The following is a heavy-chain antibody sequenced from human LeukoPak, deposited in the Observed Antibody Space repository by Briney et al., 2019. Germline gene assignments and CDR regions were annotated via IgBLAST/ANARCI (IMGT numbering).Heavy chain of an antibody. J-gene: IGHJ4*02. Sequence: SSETLSLTCAVYGGSFSGYYWSWIRQPPGKGLEWIGEINHSGSTNYNPSLKSRVTISVDTSKNQFSLKLSSVTAADTAVYYCARGDGDHWGQGTLVTVSS. CDR3: ARGDGDH. CDR1: GGSFSGYY. CDR2: INHSGST. V-gene: IGHV4-34*01.